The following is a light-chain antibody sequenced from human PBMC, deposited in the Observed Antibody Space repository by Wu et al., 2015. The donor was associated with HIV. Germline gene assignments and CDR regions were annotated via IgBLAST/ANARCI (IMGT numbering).Light chain of an antibody. CDR2: RAS. Sequence: DIQMTQSPSTLSAFVGDRVTITCRASQSISTCLAWYQQKPGRVPSLLMYRASSLQSGVPSRFSGSGSGTEFTLTISNLQPDDFATYYCQQCNAYPWTFGQGTMVELK. CDR1: QSISTC. CDR3: QQCNAYPWT. V-gene: IGKV1-5*03. J-gene: IGKJ1*01.